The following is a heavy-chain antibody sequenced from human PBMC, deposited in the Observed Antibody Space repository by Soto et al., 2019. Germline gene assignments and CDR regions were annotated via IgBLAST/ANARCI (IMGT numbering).Heavy chain of an antibody. V-gene: IGHV3-23*01. J-gene: IGHJ2*01. CDR2: ISGSGGST. CDR3: AKRTVGWSFDL. Sequence: EVQLLESGGGLVQPGGSLRLSCAASGFTFSSYAMSWVRQAPGKGLEWVSAISGSGGSTYYADSVKGRFTISRDNSKNPLYPQMTSLRAEATAVYYCAKRTVGWSFDLWGRGTLVTVSS. D-gene: IGHD4-17*01. CDR1: GFTFSSYA.